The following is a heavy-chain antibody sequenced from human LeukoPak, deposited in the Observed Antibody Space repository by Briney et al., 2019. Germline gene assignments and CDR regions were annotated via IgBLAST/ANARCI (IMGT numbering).Heavy chain of an antibody. CDR1: GGSFSGYY. CDR2: INHSGRT. Sequence: PSETLSLTCAVYGGSFSGYYWSWVRQPPGKGLEWLGEINHSGRTNYNPSLKSRVTISVDTSKNQFSLKLSSVTAADTAVYYCARGQNYSSGWYGGDYWGQGTLVTVSS. V-gene: IGHV4-34*01. J-gene: IGHJ4*02. CDR3: ARGQNYSSGWYGGDY. D-gene: IGHD6-19*01.